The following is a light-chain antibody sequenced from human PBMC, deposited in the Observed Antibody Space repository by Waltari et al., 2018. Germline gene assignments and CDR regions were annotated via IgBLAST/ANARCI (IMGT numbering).Light chain of an antibody. J-gene: IGLJ1*01. CDR3: CSYAGSSTYV. V-gene: IGLV2-23*01. Sequence: QSALTQPASVSRSPGQSITISCTGTSSDVGSNNLVSWYQQHPGKAPKLMIYEGSKRPSGVFIRFSVSKSGNTASLTIPGLQAEDEADYYCCSYAGSSTYVFGTGTKVTVL. CDR2: EGS. CDR1: SSDVGSNNL.